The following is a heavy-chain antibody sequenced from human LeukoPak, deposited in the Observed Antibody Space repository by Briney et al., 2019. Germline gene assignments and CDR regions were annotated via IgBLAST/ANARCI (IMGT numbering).Heavy chain of an antibody. J-gene: IGHJ4*02. Sequence: ASVKVSCKASGYTFSGYFMHLVRQAPRQGLEWMVWINPNSGATNYAQNFQGRVTMTRDTSISTAYMEVTRLRSDDTGLYYCARGPHYDFWSGPSNWGQGTLVTVSS. CDR3: ARGPHYDFWSGPSN. D-gene: IGHD3-3*01. CDR1: GYTFSGYF. V-gene: IGHV1-2*02. CDR2: INPNSGAT.